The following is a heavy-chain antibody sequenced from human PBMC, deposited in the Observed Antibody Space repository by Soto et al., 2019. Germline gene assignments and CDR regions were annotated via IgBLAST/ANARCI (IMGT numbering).Heavy chain of an antibody. Sequence: LRLSCAASGFTFSSYSMNWVRQAPGKGLEWVSSISSSSSYIYYADSVKGRFTISRDNAKNSLYLQMNSLRAEDTAVYYCARDLGEYYYDSSGFDYWGQGTLVTVSS. V-gene: IGHV3-21*01. CDR3: ARDLGEYYYDSSGFDY. CDR1: GFTFSSYS. CDR2: ISSSSSYI. J-gene: IGHJ4*02. D-gene: IGHD3-22*01.